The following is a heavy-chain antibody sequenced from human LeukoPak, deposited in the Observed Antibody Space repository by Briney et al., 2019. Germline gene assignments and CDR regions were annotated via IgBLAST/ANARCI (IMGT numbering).Heavy chain of an antibody. V-gene: IGHV1-18*01. CDR3: AREGWSGYYSYGAFDI. Sequence: GASVKVSCKASGYTFTSYGISWVRQAPGQGLEWMGWISAYNGNTNYAQKLQGRVTMTTDTSTSTAYMELRSLRSDDTAVYYCAREGWSGYYSYGAFDIWGQGTMVTVSS. D-gene: IGHD3-3*01. CDR1: GYTFTSYG. J-gene: IGHJ3*02. CDR2: ISAYNGNT.